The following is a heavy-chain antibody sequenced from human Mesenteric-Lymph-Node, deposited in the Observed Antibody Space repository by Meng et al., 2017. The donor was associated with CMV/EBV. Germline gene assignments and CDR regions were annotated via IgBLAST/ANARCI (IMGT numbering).Heavy chain of an antibody. D-gene: IGHD2-2*01. J-gene: IGHJ5*02. CDR1: EFTFSYYS. V-gene: IGHV3-21*01. CDR2: ISSSSSHI. CDR3: ARGEGPAATNWFDP. Sequence: GESLKISCAASEFTFSYYSMNWVRQAPGKGLEWVSSISSSSSHIYYADSVKGRFTISRDNAKNSMYLQMNSLRAEDTAVYYCARGEGPAATNWFDPWGQGTLVTVSS.